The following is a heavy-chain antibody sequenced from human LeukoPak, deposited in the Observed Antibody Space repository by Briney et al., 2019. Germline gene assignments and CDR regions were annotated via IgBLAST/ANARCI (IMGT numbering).Heavy chain of an antibody. D-gene: IGHD2-8*01. CDR2: ISSGGST. CDR3: AREGV. V-gene: IGHV3-53*01. CDR1: GFTVSNSH. J-gene: IGHJ4*02. Sequence: GGSLRLSCAPSGFTVSNSHMTWIRQAPGKGLEWVSSISSGGSTNYADSVKGRFTIFRDNSKNTMYLQMNSLRVEDTAMYYCAREGVWGQGTLVTVSS.